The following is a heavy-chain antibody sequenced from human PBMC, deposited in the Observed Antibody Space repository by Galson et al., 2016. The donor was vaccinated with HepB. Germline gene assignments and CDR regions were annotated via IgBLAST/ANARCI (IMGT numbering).Heavy chain of an antibody. CDR2: ISSNGKSK. D-gene: IGHD1-26*01. V-gene: IGHV3-30*04. Sequence: SLRLSCAASGFTFSSYAMHWVRQAPGKGLQWVAIISSNGKSKYHADSVQGRFTISRDDSKNSLFLQMNSLRPEDTALYFCATGGYRGVGALGAFDIWGQGTMVTVSS. J-gene: IGHJ3*02. CDR3: ATGGYRGVGALGAFDI. CDR1: GFTFSSYA.